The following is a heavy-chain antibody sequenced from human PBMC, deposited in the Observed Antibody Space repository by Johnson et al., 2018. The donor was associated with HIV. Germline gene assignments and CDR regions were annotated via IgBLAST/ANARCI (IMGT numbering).Heavy chain of an antibody. V-gene: IGHV3-30*04. J-gene: IGHJ3*02. CDR1: GFTFSSYA. Sequence: VQLVESGGGVVQPGRSLRLSCAASGFTFSSYAMHWVRQAPGKGLEWVAVISYDGSNKYYADSVKGRFTISRDNSKNTLSLQMNSLRAEDAAVYYCARDSSYKNYGGGSVGAVDIWGQGTTVTVSS. CDR3: ARDSSYKNYGGGSVGAVDI. D-gene: IGHD4-23*01. CDR2: ISYDGSNK.